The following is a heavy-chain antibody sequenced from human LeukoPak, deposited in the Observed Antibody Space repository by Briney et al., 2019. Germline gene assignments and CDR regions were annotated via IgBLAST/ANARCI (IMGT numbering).Heavy chain of an antibody. V-gene: IGHV4-59*01. CDR3: ARVYSSGWYYFDY. CDR1: GGSISSYY. CDR2: IYYSGST. J-gene: IGHJ4*02. Sequence: SETLSLTCTVSGGSISSYYWSWIRQPPGKGLEWIGYIYYSGSTNYNPSLKSRVTISVDTSKNQFSLKLSSVTAADTAVYYCARVYSSGWYYFDYWGQGTLVTVSS. D-gene: IGHD6-19*01.